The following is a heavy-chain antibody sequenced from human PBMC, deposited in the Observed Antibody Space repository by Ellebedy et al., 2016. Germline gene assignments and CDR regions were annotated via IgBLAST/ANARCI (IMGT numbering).Heavy chain of an antibody. CDR3: AKGTMDYFYH. V-gene: IGHV3-9*01. CDR1: GFTFNDYA. D-gene: IGHD4/OR15-4a*01. CDR2: ISWDSAVI. J-gene: IGHJ4*02. Sequence: SLKISXAGSGFTFNDYALHWVRQAPGKGLEWVSGISWDSAVIGYGGSVKGLFTISKDSAKNYLYLQMNSLRPEDTAFYYCAKGTMDYFYHWGQGTLVTVSS.